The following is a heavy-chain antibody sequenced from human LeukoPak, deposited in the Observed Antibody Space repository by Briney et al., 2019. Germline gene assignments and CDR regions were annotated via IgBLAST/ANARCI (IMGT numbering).Heavy chain of an antibody. CDR1: GFTFSSYG. Sequence: GGSLRLSCAASGFTFSSYGMHWVRQAPGKGLEWVAVISYDGSNKYYADSVKGRFTISRDNSKNTLYLQVNSLRAEDTAVYYCAKEEDYGDYTDYWGQGTLVTVSS. CDR2: ISYDGSNK. CDR3: AKEEDYGDYTDY. D-gene: IGHD4-17*01. J-gene: IGHJ4*02. V-gene: IGHV3-30*18.